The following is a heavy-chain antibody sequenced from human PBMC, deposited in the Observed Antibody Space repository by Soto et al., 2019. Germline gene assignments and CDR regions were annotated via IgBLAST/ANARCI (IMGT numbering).Heavy chain of an antibody. CDR1: GFTFSSYG. J-gene: IGHJ4*02. D-gene: IGHD3-16*02. Sequence: PGGSLRLSCAASGFTFSSYGMHWVRQAPGKGLEWVAAIWYDGSNKYYADSVKGRFTISRDNSKNTLYLQMNSLRAEDTAVYYCARGAYYDYVWGSYRYLDYWGQGTLVTVSS. V-gene: IGHV3-33*01. CDR3: ARGAYYDYVWGSYRYLDY. CDR2: IWYDGSNK.